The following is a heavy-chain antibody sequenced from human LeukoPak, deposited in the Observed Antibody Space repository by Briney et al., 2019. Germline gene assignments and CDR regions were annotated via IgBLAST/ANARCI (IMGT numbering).Heavy chain of an antibody. V-gene: IGHV3-30-3*01. Sequence: PGGSLRLSCAASGFTFSSYAMHWVRQAPGKGLEWVAVISYDGSNKYYADSEKGRFTISRDNSKNTLYLQMNSLRAEDTAVYYCARDPFYDSSGYYGNWFDPWGQGTLVTVSS. D-gene: IGHD3-22*01. J-gene: IGHJ5*02. CDR1: GFTFSSYA. CDR2: ISYDGSNK. CDR3: ARDPFYDSSGYYGNWFDP.